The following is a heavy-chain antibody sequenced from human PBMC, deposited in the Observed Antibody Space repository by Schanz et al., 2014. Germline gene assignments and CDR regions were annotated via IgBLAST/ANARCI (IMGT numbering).Heavy chain of an antibody. Sequence: EVQLLESGGGLVQPGGSLRLSCAASGFTFNSYAMTWVRQAPGKGLEWVSSISHSGGSKYYADSVKGRFTISRDNSENTLYLQMNSLSADDTAVFYCAKGMGYCSGGTCYDYYYYGLDVWGQGTTGTVSS. CDR3: AKGMGYCSGGTCYDYYYYGLDV. CDR2: ISHSGGSK. CDR1: GFTFNSYA. J-gene: IGHJ6*02. V-gene: IGHV3-23*01. D-gene: IGHD2-15*01.